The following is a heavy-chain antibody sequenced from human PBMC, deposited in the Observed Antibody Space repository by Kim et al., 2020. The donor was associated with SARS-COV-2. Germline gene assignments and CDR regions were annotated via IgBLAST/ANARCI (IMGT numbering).Heavy chain of an antibody. J-gene: IGHJ4*02. CDR2: INHSGST. V-gene: IGHV4-34*01. CDR1: GESFSGYY. Sequence: SETLSLTCAVYGESFSGYYWTWICQPPGKGPEWIGDINHSGSTNYNPSLKSRVTISEDMSKNQFSLKLSSVTAADTAVYYCARVGYYDILSGSQWHFDYWGQGTPVTVSS. CDR3: ARVGYYDILSGSQWHFDY. D-gene: IGHD3-9*01.